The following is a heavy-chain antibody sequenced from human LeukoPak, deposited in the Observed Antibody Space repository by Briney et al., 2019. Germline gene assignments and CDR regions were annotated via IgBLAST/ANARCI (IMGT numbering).Heavy chain of an antibody. J-gene: IGHJ4*02. CDR3: VRQQTSHGNFDY. CDR1: GFTFSNHA. Sequence: GGSLRLSCETSGFTFSNHAMHWVRQATGKGLEWVSAIGTAGDTFYPGSVKGRFSISRENAKNSLSLQITSLKAEDTAVYYCVRQQTSHGNFDYWGQGTLVTVSS. V-gene: IGHV3-13*01. D-gene: IGHD1-26*01. CDR2: IGTAGDT.